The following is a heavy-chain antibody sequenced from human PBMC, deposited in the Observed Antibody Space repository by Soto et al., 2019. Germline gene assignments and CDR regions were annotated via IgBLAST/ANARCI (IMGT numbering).Heavy chain of an antibody. V-gene: IGHV3-23*01. CDR3: AKDRVGALMLDFWRGYHPYGMDV. D-gene: IGHD3-3*01. CDR1: GFTFSSYA. Sequence: GGSLRLSCAASGFTFSSYAMSWVRQAPGKGLEWVSAISGSGGSTYYADSVKGRFTISRDNSKNTLYLQMNSLRAEATAVYYCAKDRVGALMLDFWRGYHPYGMDVWGQGTTVTVS. J-gene: IGHJ6*02. CDR2: ISGSGGST.